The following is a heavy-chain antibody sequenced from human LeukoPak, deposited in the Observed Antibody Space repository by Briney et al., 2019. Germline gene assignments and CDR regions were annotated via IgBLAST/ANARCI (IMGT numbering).Heavy chain of an antibody. CDR1: GFPFSGYG. CDR3: AKGLRTTFDY. CDR2: ISGSAGST. Sequence: GGSLRLSCAASGFPFSGYGMTWVRQAPGKGLEWVSGISGSAGSTYYADSVKGRFTISRDNSKNTLYLQMNSLRGEDTAVYYCAKGLRTTFDYWGQGTLVTVSS. D-gene: IGHD1-1*01. J-gene: IGHJ4*02. V-gene: IGHV3-23*01.